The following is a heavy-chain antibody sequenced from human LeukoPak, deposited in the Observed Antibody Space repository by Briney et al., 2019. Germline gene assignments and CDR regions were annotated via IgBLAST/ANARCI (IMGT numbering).Heavy chain of an antibody. CDR2: ISSNGGST. V-gene: IGHV3-64*01. D-gene: IGHD6-19*01. Sequence: GGSLTLAQAAASLTSTQQSTRSVRQAPGKGLEYVSAISSNGGSTYYANSVKGRFTISRDNSKNTLYLQMGSLRDEDTGVYYCANDLLTVAVGDVGIWGPGTMVIVSS. CDR1: SLTSTQQS. CDR3: ANDLLTVAVGDVGI. J-gene: IGHJ3*02.